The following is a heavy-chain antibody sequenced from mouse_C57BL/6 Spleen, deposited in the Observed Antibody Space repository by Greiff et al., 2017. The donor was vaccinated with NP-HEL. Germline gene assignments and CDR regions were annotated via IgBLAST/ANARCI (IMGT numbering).Heavy chain of an antibody. CDR3: AKLPHFDY. J-gene: IGHJ2*01. V-gene: IGHV5-4*01. D-gene: IGHD4-1*01. CDR1: GFTFSSYA. CDR2: ISDGGSYT. Sequence: EVQVVESGGGLVKPGGSLKLSCAASGFTFSSYAMSWVRQTPEKRLEWVATISDGGSYTYYPDNVKGRFTISRDNAKNNLYLQMSHLKSEDTAMYYCAKLPHFDYWGQGTTLTVSS.